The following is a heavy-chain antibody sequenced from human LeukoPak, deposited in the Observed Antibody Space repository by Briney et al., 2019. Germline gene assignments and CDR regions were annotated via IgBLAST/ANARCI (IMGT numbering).Heavy chain of an antibody. Sequence: ASVKVSCKASGYTFTSYGISWVRQAPGQGLEWMGWVSAYNGNKNYAQKFQGRVTMTTDTSTSTASMELGSLRSDDTAVYYCVGGAPNWGFDYWGQGTLVPVSS. V-gene: IGHV1-18*01. CDR3: VGGAPNWGFDY. D-gene: IGHD7-27*01. CDR1: GYTFTSYG. J-gene: IGHJ4*02. CDR2: VSAYNGNK.